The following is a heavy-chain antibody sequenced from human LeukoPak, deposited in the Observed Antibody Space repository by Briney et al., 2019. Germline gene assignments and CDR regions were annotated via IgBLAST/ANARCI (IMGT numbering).Heavy chain of an antibody. CDR1: GGTFSSYA. Sequence: SVKVSCKASGGTFSSYAISWVRQAPGQGLEWMGGIIPIFGTANYAQKFQGRVTITTDESTSTAYVELSSLRSEDTAVYYCARDLVGATTNGAFDIWGQGTMVTVSS. CDR2: IIPIFGTA. CDR3: ARDLVGATTNGAFDI. J-gene: IGHJ3*02. V-gene: IGHV1-69*05. D-gene: IGHD1-26*01.